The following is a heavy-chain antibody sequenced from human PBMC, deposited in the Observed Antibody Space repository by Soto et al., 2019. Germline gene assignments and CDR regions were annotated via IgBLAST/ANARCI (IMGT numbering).Heavy chain of an antibody. CDR3: AKDRAVGGSYYYGMDV. Sequence: GGSLRLSCAASGFTVRDSAMSCVRQAPGRGLEWVSSISGSGGNVVYADSVRGRFTVSRDNAKNSLFLQMNSLRAEDTALYFCAKDRAVGGSYYYGMDVWGQGTTVTVSS. CDR2: ISGSGGNV. J-gene: IGHJ6*02. CDR1: GFTVRDSA. V-gene: IGHV3-9*01. D-gene: IGHD1-26*01.